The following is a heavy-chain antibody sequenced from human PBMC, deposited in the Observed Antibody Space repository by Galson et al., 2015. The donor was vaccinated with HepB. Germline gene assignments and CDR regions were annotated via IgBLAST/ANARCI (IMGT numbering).Heavy chain of an antibody. CDR1: GYTLTELS. Sequence: SVKVSCKVSGYTLTELSMHWVRQAPGKGLEWMGGFDPEDGETIYAQKFQGRVTMTEDTSTDTAYMELSSLRSEDTAVYYCATAITMVRGVIISDRYFDYWGQGTLVTVSS. D-gene: IGHD3-10*01. J-gene: IGHJ4*02. CDR2: FDPEDGET. CDR3: ATAITMVRGVIISDRYFDY. V-gene: IGHV1-24*01.